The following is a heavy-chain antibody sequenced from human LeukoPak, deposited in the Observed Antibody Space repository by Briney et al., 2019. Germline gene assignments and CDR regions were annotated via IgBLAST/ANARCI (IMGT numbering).Heavy chain of an antibody. CDR2: MNPNSGNT. J-gene: IGHJ6*02. CDR3: ARGYESSGWSYHYYYGMDV. Sequence: ASVKVSCKASGYTFTSYDINWVRQATGQGLEWMGWMNPNSGNTGYAQKFQGRVTMTRNTSISTAYMELSSLRSGDTAVYYCARGYESSGWSYHYYYGMDVWAKGPRSPSP. D-gene: IGHD6-19*01. V-gene: IGHV1-8*01. CDR1: GYTFTSYD.